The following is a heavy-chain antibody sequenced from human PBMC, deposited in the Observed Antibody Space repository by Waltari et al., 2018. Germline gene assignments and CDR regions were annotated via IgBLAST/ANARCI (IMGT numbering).Heavy chain of an antibody. D-gene: IGHD4-4*01. CDR1: GVSLTPTAMR. CDR3: ARMTTTDDAFDV. Sequence: QVTLKESGPALVKPTQTLTLTCTVSGVSLTPTAMRVSWIRQPPGKALEWLARIDWDDDKFYNTSLKTRLTISQDTSKNQVVLRMTNMDPVDTATYYCARMTTTDDAFDVWGQGTMVTVSS. V-gene: IGHV2-70*04. J-gene: IGHJ3*01. CDR2: IDWDDDK.